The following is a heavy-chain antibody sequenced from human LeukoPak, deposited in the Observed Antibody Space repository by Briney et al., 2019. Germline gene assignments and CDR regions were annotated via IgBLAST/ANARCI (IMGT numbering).Heavy chain of an antibody. CDR3: AKDITIFGVVIIPGTSYGMDV. V-gene: IGHV3-9*01. Sequence: GGSLRLSCAASGFTFDDYAMHWVRQAPGKGLEWVSGISWNSGSIGYADSVKGRFTISRDNAKNSLYLQMNSLRAEDTALYYCAKDITIFGVVIIPGTSYGMDVWGQGTTVTVSS. CDR2: ISWNSGSI. CDR1: GFTFDDYA. J-gene: IGHJ6*02. D-gene: IGHD3-3*01.